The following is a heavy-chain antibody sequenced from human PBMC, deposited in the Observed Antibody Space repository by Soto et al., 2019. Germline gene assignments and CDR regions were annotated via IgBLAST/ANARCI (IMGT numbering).Heavy chain of an antibody. CDR1: GFIFNNYV. D-gene: IGHD2-2*01. V-gene: IGHV3-23*01. Sequence: EVQLLESGGGLVQPGGSLRLSCAASGFIFNNYVMNWVRQAPGEGLEWVSSISGSGGYIYYADSVRGRFTISRDNSNNTLHLQMKSLRSEDTAIYYCAKDTCTSTNCYADYWGQGTLVTVSS. J-gene: IGHJ4*02. CDR2: ISGSGGYI. CDR3: AKDTCTSTNCYADY.